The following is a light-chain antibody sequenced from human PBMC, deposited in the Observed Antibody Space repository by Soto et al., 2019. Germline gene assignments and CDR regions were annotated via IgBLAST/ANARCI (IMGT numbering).Light chain of an antibody. J-gene: IGLJ1*01. CDR3: SFYTSRSTFYV. Sequence: QSALTQPPSVSGSPGQSVTISCTGTSSDVGSYNRVSWYQQPLGTAPKLMIYEVSNRPSGVPDRFSGSKSGNTASLTISGLQAEDAADHYCSFYTSRSTFYVFGNGTKVTV. CDR2: EVS. CDR1: SSDVGSYNR. V-gene: IGLV2-18*01.